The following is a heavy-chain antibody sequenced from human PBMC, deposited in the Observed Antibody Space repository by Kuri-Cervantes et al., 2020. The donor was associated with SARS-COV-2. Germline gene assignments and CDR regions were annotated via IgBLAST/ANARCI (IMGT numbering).Heavy chain of an antibody. CDR3: ARDDFYYYAMDV. CDR1: GDPIETYY. J-gene: IGHJ6*02. Sequence: SETLSLTCTVTGDPIETYYWSWIRQPPGKGLERIGYIYYRGSANYNPSLKSRVTISVDTSKNQFSLRLSSVTAADTAVYYCARDDFYYYAMDVWGQGTTVTVSS. CDR2: IYYRGSA. V-gene: IGHV4-59*01.